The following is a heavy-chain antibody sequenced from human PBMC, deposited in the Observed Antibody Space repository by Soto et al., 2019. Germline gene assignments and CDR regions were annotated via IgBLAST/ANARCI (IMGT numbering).Heavy chain of an antibody. J-gene: IGHJ6*02. CDR3: VQSRCGGDCLQSYSSHSYYGLDV. D-gene: IGHD2-21*02. CDR2: IYWDDDK. CDR1: GFSLSTIGVG. Sequence: QITLKESGPTLVKPTQTFTLTCTFSGFSLSTIGVGVGWIRQPPGKALEWLALIYWDDDKRYSPSLKSRLTVTKDTSKNQVVLTMTNMDPVDTATYYCVQSRCGGDCLQSYSSHSYYGLDVWGQGTTVTVSS. V-gene: IGHV2-5*02.